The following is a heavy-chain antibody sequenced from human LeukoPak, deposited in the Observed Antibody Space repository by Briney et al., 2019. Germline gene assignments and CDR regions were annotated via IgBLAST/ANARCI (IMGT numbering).Heavy chain of an antibody. CDR1: GFTFSSYS. D-gene: IGHD1-26*01. Sequence: GGSLRLSCAASGFTFSSYSMNWVRQAPGKGLEWVSSISSSSSYIYYTDSVKGRFTISRDNAKNSLYLQMNSLRAEDTAVYYCARGPFIGIFDYWGQGTLVTVSS. V-gene: IGHV3-21*01. CDR3: ARGPFIGIFDY. J-gene: IGHJ4*02. CDR2: ISSSSSYI.